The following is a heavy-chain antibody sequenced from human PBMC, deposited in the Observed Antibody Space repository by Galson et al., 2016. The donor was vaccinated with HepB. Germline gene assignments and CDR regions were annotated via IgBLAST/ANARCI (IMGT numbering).Heavy chain of an antibody. CDR1: GHTFISYS. V-gene: IGHV1-18*04. CDR2: LNVYNGNT. J-gene: IGHJ5*02. D-gene: IGHD3-10*01. CDR3: ATYQEGSGRVWFDP. Sequence: SVKVSCKASGHTFISYSVTWVQQAPGQGLEWMGWLNVYNGNTHYAQNLQGRVTMTTDTSTNTAYMELRSLRSDDTAVYYWATYQEGSGRVWFDPWGQGTLVTVSS.